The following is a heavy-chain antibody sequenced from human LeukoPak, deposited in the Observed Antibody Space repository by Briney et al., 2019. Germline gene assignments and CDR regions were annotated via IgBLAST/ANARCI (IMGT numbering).Heavy chain of an antibody. CDR2: IYYSGST. J-gene: IGHJ4*02. D-gene: IGHD2-2*01. CDR1: GGSISSGDYY. Sequence: SETLSLTCTVSGGSISSGDYYWSWIRQPPGKGLEWIGYIYYSGSTYYNPSLKSRVTISVDTSKNQFSLKLSSVTAADTAVYCCASSPLGYCSSTSCYDFDYWGQGTLVTVSS. V-gene: IGHV4-30-4*01. CDR3: ASSPLGYCSSTSCYDFDY.